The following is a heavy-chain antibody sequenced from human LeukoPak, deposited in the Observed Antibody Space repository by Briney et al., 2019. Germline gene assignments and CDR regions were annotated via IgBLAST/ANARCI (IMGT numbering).Heavy chain of an antibody. CDR2: IYPGDSDT. D-gene: IGHD4-11*01. CDR1: GYSFTNYW. CDR3: ARQGDDYDAFDI. Sequence: PGGSLRLSCKGSGYSFTNYWVAWVRQMPGKGLEWMGIIYPGDSDTKYSPSFQGQVTISADKSISTAYLQWSSLKASDTAMYYCARQGDDYDAFDIWGQGTMVTVSS. J-gene: IGHJ3*02. V-gene: IGHV5-51*01.